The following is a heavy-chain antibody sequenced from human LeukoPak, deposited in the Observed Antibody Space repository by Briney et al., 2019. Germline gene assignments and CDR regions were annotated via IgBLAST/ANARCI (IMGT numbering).Heavy chain of an antibody. CDR3: ARDGPEDDFWSGPYPPYFDY. CDR2: IKQDGSEK. Sequence: GSLRLSCAASGFTFSSYWMSWVRQAPGKGLEWVANIKQDGSEKYYVDSVKGRFTISRDNAKNSLYLQMNSLRAEDTAVYYCARDGPEDDFWSGPYPPYFDYWGQGTLVTVSS. J-gene: IGHJ4*02. V-gene: IGHV3-7*01. CDR1: GFTFSSYW. D-gene: IGHD3-3*01.